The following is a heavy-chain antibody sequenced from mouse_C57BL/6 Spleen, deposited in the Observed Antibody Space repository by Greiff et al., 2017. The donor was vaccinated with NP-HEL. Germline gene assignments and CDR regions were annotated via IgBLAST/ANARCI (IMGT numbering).Heavy chain of an antibody. CDR3: ARQGGTYFDY. J-gene: IGHJ2*01. Sequence: EVKLMESGGDLVKPGGSLKLSCAASGFTFSSYGMSWVRQTPDKRLEWVATISSGGSYTYYPDSVKGRFTISRDNAKNTLYLQRSSLKSEDTAMYYCARQGGTYFDYWGQGTTLTVSS. CDR1: GFTFSSYG. D-gene: IGHD4-1*01. V-gene: IGHV5-6*01. CDR2: ISSGGSYT.